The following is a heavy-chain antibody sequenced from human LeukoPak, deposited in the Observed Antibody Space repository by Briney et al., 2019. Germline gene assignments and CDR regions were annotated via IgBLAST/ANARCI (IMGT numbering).Heavy chain of an antibody. CDR2: FDPEDGET. V-gene: IGHV1-24*01. Sequence: ASVKVSCKVSGYTLTELSMHWVRQAPGKGLEWMGGFDPEDGETIYAQKFQGRVTMTEDTSTDTAYMELSSLRSEDTAVYYCATAPSFLTGSLRLFDYWGQGTLVTVSS. J-gene: IGHJ4*02. CDR3: ATAPSFLTGSLRLFDY. CDR1: GYTLTELS. D-gene: IGHD3-9*01.